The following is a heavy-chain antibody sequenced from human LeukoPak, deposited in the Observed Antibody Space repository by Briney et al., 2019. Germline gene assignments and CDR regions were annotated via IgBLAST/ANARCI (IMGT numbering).Heavy chain of an antibody. CDR3: ARFYYESSRYPAEGWFDP. Sequence: SETLSLTCTVSGGSISSHYWSWIRLPPGKGLEWIGYIYYIGTPNYNPSLKSRVTISIHTSKRHFSLKLSSVTAADTAVYYCARFYYESSRYPAEGWFDPWGQGTLVTVSS. V-gene: IGHV4-59*11. D-gene: IGHD3-22*01. CDR2: IYYIGTP. CDR1: GGSISSHY. J-gene: IGHJ5*02.